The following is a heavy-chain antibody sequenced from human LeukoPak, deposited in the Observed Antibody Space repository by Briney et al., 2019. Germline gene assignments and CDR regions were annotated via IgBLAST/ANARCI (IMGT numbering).Heavy chain of an antibody. D-gene: IGHD5-18*01. V-gene: IGHV4-4*07. CDR3: ARDSFGYSYGSYNWFDP. CDR2: MSTSGNS. J-gene: IGHJ5*02. Sequence: PSETLSLTCTVSGGSISGYYWSWIRQPAGKGLEWIGRMSTSGNSNYIPSLVSRVTMSVDTSKNQFSLKLSSVTAADTAVYYCARDSFGYSYGSYNWFDPWGQGTLVTVSS. CDR1: GGSISGYY.